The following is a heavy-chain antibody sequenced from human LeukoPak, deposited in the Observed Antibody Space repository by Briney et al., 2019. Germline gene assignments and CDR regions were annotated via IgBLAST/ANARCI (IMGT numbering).Heavy chain of an antibody. CDR1: GLTFSTHA. J-gene: IGHJ4*02. D-gene: IGHD3-22*01. V-gene: IGHV3-23*01. Sequence: GGSLRLSCAASGLTFSTHAMSWVRQAPGKGLEWVSSISGSGDSKYYAGSVKGRFTVSRDNSKNTLDLQMNSLRGEDTAVYYCAKHYSDSSAYNFDYWGQGTLVTVSS. CDR2: ISGSGDSK. CDR3: AKHYSDSSAYNFDY.